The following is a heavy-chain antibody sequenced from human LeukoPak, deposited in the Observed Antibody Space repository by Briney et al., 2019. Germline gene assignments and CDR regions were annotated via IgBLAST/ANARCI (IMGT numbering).Heavy chain of an antibody. CDR2: ISGRGGST. CDR1: GFTFSSYA. J-gene: IGHJ4*02. V-gene: IGHV3-23*01. D-gene: IGHD4-17*01. CDR3: ARDKSYGDSEDY. Sequence: PGGSLRLSCAASGFTFSSYAMTWVRQAPGKGLEWVSVISGRGGSTYYADSVKGRFTISRDNAKNSLSLQMNSLRAEDTAVYFCARDKSYGDSEDYWGQGTLVTVSS.